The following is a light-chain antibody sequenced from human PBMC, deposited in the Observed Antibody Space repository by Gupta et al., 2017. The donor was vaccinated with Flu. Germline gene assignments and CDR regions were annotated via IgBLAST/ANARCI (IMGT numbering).Light chain of an antibody. CDR2: SDN. CDR3: STWDDSLNGVL. CDR1: SSNIGSNA. Sequence: QSVLTQPPSASGTPGPRVTISCSGSSSNIGSNALNWYQQLPGTAPKLLIYSDNQRPSGVSDRFSGSKSDTSASLAISGLQSEDEADYFCSTWDDSLNGVLFGGGTKLTVL. V-gene: IGLV1-44*01. J-gene: IGLJ2*01.